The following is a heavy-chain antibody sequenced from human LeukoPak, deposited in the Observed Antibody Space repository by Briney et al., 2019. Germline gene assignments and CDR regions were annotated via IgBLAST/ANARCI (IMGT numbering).Heavy chain of an antibody. J-gene: IGHJ4*02. D-gene: IGHD3-16*02. CDR1: GYTLTELS. Sequence: ASVKVSFKVSGYTLTELSMHWVRQAPGKGLEWMGGFDPEDGETIYAQKFQGRVTMTEDTSTDTAYMELSSLRSEDTAVYYCATTATGGVIAHFDYWGQGTLVTVSS. CDR3: ATTATGGVIAHFDY. V-gene: IGHV1-24*01. CDR2: FDPEDGET.